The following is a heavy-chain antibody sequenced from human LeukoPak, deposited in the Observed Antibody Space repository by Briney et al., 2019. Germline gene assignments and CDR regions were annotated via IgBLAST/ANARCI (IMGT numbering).Heavy chain of an antibody. D-gene: IGHD6-19*01. V-gene: IGHV3-48*03. CDR3: ARDVGFNNGWPA. CDR1: GFSFKTYE. Sequence: GGSLRLSCVASGFSFKTYEMNWVRQAPGKGLEWISYISVGGSDEDYADSVKGRFSISRDNAKNSLFLQMNSLRVEDTAVYYCARDVGFNNGWPAWGQGTLVTVSS. CDR2: ISVGGSDE. J-gene: IGHJ5*02.